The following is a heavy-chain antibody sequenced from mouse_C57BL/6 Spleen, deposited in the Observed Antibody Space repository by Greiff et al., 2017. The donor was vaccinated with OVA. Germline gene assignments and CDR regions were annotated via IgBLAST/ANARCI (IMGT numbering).Heavy chain of an antibody. CDR3: VRDYYGSAWDY. J-gene: IGHJ4*01. D-gene: IGHD1-1*01. CDR2: IRSQSNTYAT. CDR1: GFSFNTYA. V-gene: IGHV10-1*01. Sequence: EVQLVESGGGLVQPKGSLKLSCAASGFSFNTYAMNWVRQAPGKGLEWVARIRSQSNTYATSYADSVKDRCTISREDSESMLYLQMNNLKTEDTAMYYCVRDYYGSAWDYWGQGTSVTVSS.